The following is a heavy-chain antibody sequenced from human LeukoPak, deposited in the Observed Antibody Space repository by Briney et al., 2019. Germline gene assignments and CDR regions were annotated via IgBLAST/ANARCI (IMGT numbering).Heavy chain of an antibody. CDR3: ARNYDYTGANDY. Sequence: PSETLSLTCTVSGVSISSNSHYWLWVRQSPGKGPEWIGSIYYRGSTYYNPSLKSRVTISVDTSKNQFSLKLSSVTAADTAIYYCARNYDYTGANDYWGQGTLVTVSS. CDR1: GVSISSNSHY. D-gene: IGHD2-8*02. CDR2: IYYRGST. J-gene: IGHJ4*02. V-gene: IGHV4-39*07.